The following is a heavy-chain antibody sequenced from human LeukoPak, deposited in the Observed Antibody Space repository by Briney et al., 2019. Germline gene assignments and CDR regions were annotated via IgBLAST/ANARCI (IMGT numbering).Heavy chain of an antibody. Sequence: SETLSLTCTVSGGSNSSYYWSWIRQPPGKGLEWIGYIYYSGSTNYNPSLKSRVTISVDTSKNQFSLKLSSVTAADTAVYYCARWTVTTNDAFDIWGQGTMVTVSS. D-gene: IGHD4-17*01. J-gene: IGHJ3*02. CDR3: ARWTVTTNDAFDI. CDR1: GGSNSSYY. CDR2: IYYSGST. V-gene: IGHV4-59*01.